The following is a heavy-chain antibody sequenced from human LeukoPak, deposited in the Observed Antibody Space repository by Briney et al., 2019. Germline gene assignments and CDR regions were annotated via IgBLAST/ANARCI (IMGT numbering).Heavy chain of an antibody. Sequence: ASVKVSCKVSGSRLTGLNMQWVRQAPGKGLECTGGFDPEQNKQIYAQKFQGRVTMTEETATDTAYMELTRLTSEDTALYYCTTRSGDFWSGYENWGQGTLVAVSS. J-gene: IGHJ4*02. V-gene: IGHV1-24*01. CDR2: FDPEQNKQ. CDR1: GSRLTGLN. CDR3: TTRSGDFWSGYEN. D-gene: IGHD3-3*01.